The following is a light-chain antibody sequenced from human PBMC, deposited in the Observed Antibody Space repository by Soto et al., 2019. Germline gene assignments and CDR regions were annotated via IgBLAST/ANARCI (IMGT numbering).Light chain of an antibody. J-gene: IGKJ4*01. CDR2: GAS. CDR3: QQYNNWLT. V-gene: IGKV3-15*01. CDR1: QSVSSN. Sequence: VVMTQYPATLSVSPGERATLSCRASQSVSSNLAWYQQKPGQAPRLLIYGASTRATGIPARFSGSGSGTEFTLTISSLQSEDFAVYYCQQYNNWLTFGGGTKVDIK.